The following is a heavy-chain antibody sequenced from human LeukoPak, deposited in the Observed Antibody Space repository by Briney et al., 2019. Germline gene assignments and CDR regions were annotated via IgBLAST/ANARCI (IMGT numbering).Heavy chain of an antibody. CDR3: VRQFPGSYGWFDP. V-gene: IGHV5-51*01. Sequence: GESLKISCKVSGYSFTSYWIGWVRQMPGKGLEWMGIIYPDDSNTKYSPSFQGQVTISADKSIDTAYLQWSSLRASDTAMYYCVRQFPGSYGWFDPWGQGTLVTVSS. CDR2: IYPDDSNT. D-gene: IGHD1-26*01. J-gene: IGHJ5*02. CDR1: GYSFTSYW.